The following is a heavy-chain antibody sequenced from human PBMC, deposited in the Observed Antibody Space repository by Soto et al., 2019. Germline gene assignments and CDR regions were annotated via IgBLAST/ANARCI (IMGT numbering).Heavy chain of an antibody. CDR2: ISWNSGSI. V-gene: IGHV3-9*01. D-gene: IGHD2-21*01. CDR3: AKDIARPEYYYYGMDV. CDR1: GFTFDDYA. Sequence: PGGSLRLSCAASGFTFDDYAMHWVRQAPGKGLEWVSGISWNSGSIGYADSVKGRFTISRDNAKNSLYLQMNSLRAEDTALYYCAKDIARPEYYYYGMDVWGQGTTVTVSS. J-gene: IGHJ6*02.